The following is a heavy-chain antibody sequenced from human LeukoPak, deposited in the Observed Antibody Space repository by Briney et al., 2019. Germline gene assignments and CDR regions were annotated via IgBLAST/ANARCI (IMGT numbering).Heavy chain of an antibody. V-gene: IGHV4-59*12. CDR3: ATRSCSGCHWR. D-gene: IGHD6-19*01. CDR2: AYYGGSS. J-gene: IGHJ4*02. Sequence: SETLSLTCRISGGSISNYYWSWIRQSPGKGLEWIGFAYYGGSSNYNPSLKSRVTMSLDKSENQFSLKLSSVTAADTAVYYCATRSCSGCHWRWGQGTLVTVSS. CDR1: GGSISNYY.